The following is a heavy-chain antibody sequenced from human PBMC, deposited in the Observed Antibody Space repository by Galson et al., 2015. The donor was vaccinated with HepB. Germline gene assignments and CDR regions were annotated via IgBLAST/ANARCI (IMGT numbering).Heavy chain of an antibody. J-gene: IGHJ4*02. CDR3: ARGGDYDLLTGYLYFDF. CDR1: GYTFTSYA. CDR2: ISVYSGNT. D-gene: IGHD3-9*01. V-gene: IGHV1-18*04. Sequence: SVKVSCKVSGYTFTSYAIGWVRQAPGQGLEWMGWISVYSGNTDYAQKLRDRVTMTADTFTGTANMELRSLRSDDTAVYYCARGGDYDLLTGYLYFDFWGQGSLVTVSS.